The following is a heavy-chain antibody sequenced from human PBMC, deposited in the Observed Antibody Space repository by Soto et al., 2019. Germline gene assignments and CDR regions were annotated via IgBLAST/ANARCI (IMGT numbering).Heavy chain of an antibody. CDR3: ARGEIAVAGLIGWFDP. V-gene: IGHV1-69*13. CDR2: IIPIFGTA. Sequence: GASVKVSCKASGGAFSSYAISWVRQAPGQGLEWMGGIIPIFGTANYAQEFKGRVTITADESTSKAYMELSSLRSEDTAVYYCARGEIAVAGLIGWFDPWGQGTLVTVSS. CDR1: GGAFSSYA. J-gene: IGHJ5*02. D-gene: IGHD6-19*01.